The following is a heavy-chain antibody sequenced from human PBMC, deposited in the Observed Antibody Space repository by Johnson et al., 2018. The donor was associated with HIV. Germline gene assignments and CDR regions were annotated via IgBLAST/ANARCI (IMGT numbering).Heavy chain of an antibody. CDR2: ISYDGSDK. Sequence: QVQLVESGGGVVQPGRSLRLSCAASGFTFSSYAMHWVRQAPGKGLEWVAVISYDGSDKYHADSVKGRFTISRDNSKNTLYLQMNSLRAEDTAVYYCAKGGSAVAVAFDIWGQGTMVTVSS. J-gene: IGHJ3*02. CDR3: AKGGSAVAVAFDI. CDR1: GFTFSSYA. D-gene: IGHD6-19*01. V-gene: IGHV3-30*04.